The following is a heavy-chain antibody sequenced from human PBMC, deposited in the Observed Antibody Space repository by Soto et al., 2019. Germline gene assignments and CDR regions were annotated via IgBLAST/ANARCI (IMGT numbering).Heavy chain of an antibody. Sequence: ASVKVSCKASGYTFTSYGISWVRQAPGQGLEWMGWISAYNGNTNYAQKLQGRFTMSTDTSTSTAYMELRSLRSDDTVVYYCARGYYYDSSGPFDYWGQGTLVTVSS. CDR2: ISAYNGNT. CDR3: ARGYYYDSSGPFDY. J-gene: IGHJ4*02. CDR1: GYTFTSYG. D-gene: IGHD3-22*01. V-gene: IGHV1-18*01.